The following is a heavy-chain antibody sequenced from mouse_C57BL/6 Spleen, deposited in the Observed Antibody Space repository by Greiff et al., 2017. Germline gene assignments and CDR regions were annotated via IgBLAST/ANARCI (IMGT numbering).Heavy chain of an antibody. J-gene: IGHJ2*01. CDR1: GYTFTSYG. Sequence: VHLVESGAELARPGASVKLSCKASGYTFTSYGISWVKQRTGQGLEWIGEIYPRSGNTYYNEKFKGKATLTADKSSSTAYMELRSLTSEDSAVYFCLDSSGLRDYWGQGTTLTVSS. V-gene: IGHV1-81*01. D-gene: IGHD3-2*02. CDR2: IYPRSGNT. CDR3: LDSSGLRDY.